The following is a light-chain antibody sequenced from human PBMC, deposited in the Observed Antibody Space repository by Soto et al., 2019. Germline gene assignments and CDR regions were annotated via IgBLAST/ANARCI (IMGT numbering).Light chain of an antibody. CDR3: QQHGSSPIT. CDR2: GAS. CDR1: QSLSSRN. J-gene: IGKJ5*01. V-gene: IGKV3-20*01. Sequence: ELVLTQSPGTLSLSPGERATLSCRASQSLSSRNLAWYQQKPGQTPRLLVYGASNRATGIPDRFSGSGSGTDFTLTISRLEPEDFAVYYCQQHGSSPITFDQGTRLETK.